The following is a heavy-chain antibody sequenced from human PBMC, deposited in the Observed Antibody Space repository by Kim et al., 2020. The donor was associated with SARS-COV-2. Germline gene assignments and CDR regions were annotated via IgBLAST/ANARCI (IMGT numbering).Heavy chain of an antibody. Sequence: NSTPSLTSQVAISVDTSKNQFSLKLSSVPAADTAVYYCARLVAVARSMDVWGQGTTVTVSS. J-gene: IGHJ6*02. D-gene: IGHD6-19*01. V-gene: IGHV4-59*08. CDR3: ARLVAVARSMDV.